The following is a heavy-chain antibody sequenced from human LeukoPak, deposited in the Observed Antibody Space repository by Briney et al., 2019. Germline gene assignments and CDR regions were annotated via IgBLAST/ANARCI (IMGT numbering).Heavy chain of an antibody. CDR3: ARDGRTYYYDSSGYGN. CDR2: IYSGGTT. Sequence: TGGSLRLSCAVSGFTVSGNYMSWVRQAPGKGLEWVSLIYSGGTTYYADSVKGRFTISRDNSKNTLYLQMNSLRAEDTAVYYCARDGRTYYYDSSGYGNWGQGTLVTVSS. D-gene: IGHD3-22*01. V-gene: IGHV3-53*01. CDR1: GFTVSGNY. J-gene: IGHJ4*02.